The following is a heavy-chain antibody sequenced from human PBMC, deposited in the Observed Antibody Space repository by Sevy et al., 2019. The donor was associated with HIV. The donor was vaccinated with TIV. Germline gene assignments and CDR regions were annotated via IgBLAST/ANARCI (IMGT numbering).Heavy chain of an antibody. J-gene: IGHJ4*02. Sequence: GESLKISCATSGFTFNTYGMHWVRQAPGKGLEWVAFIRYDGSTKYYLDSVKGRFAISRDNSRNTLYLQMNSLRTEETAVYYCAKGPRPMITFGGAADYWGQGTLVTVSS. CDR1: GFTFNTYG. V-gene: IGHV3-30*02. CDR2: IRYDGSTK. CDR3: AKGPRPMITFGGAADY. D-gene: IGHD3-16*01.